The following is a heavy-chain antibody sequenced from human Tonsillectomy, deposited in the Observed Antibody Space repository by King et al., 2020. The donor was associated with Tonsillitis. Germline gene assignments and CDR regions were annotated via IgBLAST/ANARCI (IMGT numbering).Heavy chain of an antibody. Sequence: TLKESGPTLVKATQTLTLTCTFSGFSVISSGVGVGWIRQPPGKALEWLALIYWDEDKRYSPSLKSRLTITKDTSKNQVVLTITNMNPVDTATYYCAHRPFDGAVFDFWGQGTLVTGCS. J-gene: IGHJ4*02. CDR3: AHRPFDGAVFDF. CDR2: IYWDEDK. V-gene: IGHV2-5*02. CDR1: GFSVISSGVG. D-gene: IGHD2/OR15-2a*01.